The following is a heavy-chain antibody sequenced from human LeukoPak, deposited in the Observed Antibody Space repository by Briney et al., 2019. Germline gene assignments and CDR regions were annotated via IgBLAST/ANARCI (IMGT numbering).Heavy chain of an antibody. J-gene: IGHJ5*02. CDR3: ARDYAGSSSWNWFDP. Sequence: SETLSLTCTVSGGSLSSYYWSWVRQPPGKGLECIGYIYYSGSTNYNPSLKSRVTISVDMSKNQFSLKLSSVTAADTAVYYCARDYAGSSSWNWFDPWGQGTLVTVSS. CDR1: GGSLSSYY. CDR2: IYYSGST. V-gene: IGHV4-59*01. D-gene: IGHD6-13*01.